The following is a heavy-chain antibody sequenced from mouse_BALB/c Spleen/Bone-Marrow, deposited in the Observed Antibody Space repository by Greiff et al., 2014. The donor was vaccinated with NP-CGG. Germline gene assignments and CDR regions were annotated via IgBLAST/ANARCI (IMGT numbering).Heavy chain of an antibody. D-gene: IGHD1-1*01. CDR3: ARSGSSSGYFDY. Sequence: DVMLVESGGGLVQPGGSRKLSCAASGFTFSSFGMHWVRQAPEKGLEWVAYISSGSSTVYYADKVMGRFTISRDNPKNTLFLQITSLRSEDTAMYYCARSGSSSGYFDYWGQGTTLTVSS. J-gene: IGHJ2*01. V-gene: IGHV5-17*02. CDR1: GFTFSSFG. CDR2: ISSGSSTV.